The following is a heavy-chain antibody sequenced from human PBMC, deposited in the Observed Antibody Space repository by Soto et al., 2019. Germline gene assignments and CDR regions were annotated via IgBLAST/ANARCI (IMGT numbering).Heavy chain of an antibody. Sequence: ASVKVSCKASGYMFTKSAMHCVRQAPGQRLEWMGWISGDSGNTKYSPKLQDRVTITRDTSASTAYMELSSLRSEDTALYYCARDGVAAGNINFDYWGQGTLVTVSS. CDR3: ARDGVAAGNINFDY. CDR1: GYMFTKSA. V-gene: IGHV1-3*01. CDR2: ISGDSGNT. D-gene: IGHD6-19*01. J-gene: IGHJ4*03.